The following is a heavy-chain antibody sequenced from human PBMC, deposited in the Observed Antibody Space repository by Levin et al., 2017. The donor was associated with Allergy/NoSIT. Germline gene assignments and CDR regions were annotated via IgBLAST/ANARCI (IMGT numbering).Heavy chain of an antibody. V-gene: IGHV1-18*01. J-gene: IGHJ5*02. Sequence: ASVKVSCKASGYTFTNYATSWVRQAPGQGLEWMGWISVYNGNTKYAQKLQGRVTMTTETSTNTAYMELRSLRSDDTAVYYCAREVVAAGTAGVGWFDPWGQGTLVTVSS. CDR3: AREVVAAGTAGVGWFDP. CDR2: ISVYNGNT. D-gene: IGHD6-13*01. CDR1: GYTFTNYA.